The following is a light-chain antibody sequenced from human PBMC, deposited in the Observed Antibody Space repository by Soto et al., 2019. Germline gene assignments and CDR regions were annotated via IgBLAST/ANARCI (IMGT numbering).Light chain of an antibody. CDR2: GAS. V-gene: IGKV3-15*01. CDR1: QSVSSN. J-gene: IGKJ1*01. Sequence: EIVMTQSPATLSVSPWERAALSCGASQSVSSNLAWYQQKPGQAPRLLIYGASTRATGVPARFSGSGSGTEFTLTISSLQSEDFAVYYCQQYNNWPQTFGQGTKVDIK. CDR3: QQYNNWPQT.